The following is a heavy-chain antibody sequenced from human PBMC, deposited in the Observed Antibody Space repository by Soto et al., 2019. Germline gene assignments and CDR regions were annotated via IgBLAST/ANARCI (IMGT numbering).Heavy chain of an antibody. J-gene: IGHJ4*02. D-gene: IGHD6-19*01. Sequence: SETLSLTCAVYGGSFSGYYWSWIRQPPGKGLEWIGEINHSGSTNYNPSLKSRVTISVDTSKNQFSLKLSSVTAADTAVYYCARVTTGYSSGFDYWGQGTLVTVSS. CDR3: ARVTTGYSSGFDY. CDR1: GGSFSGYY. V-gene: IGHV4-34*01. CDR2: INHSGST.